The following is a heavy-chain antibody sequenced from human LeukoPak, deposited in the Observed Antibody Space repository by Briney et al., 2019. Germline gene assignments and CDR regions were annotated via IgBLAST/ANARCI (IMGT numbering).Heavy chain of an antibody. V-gene: IGHV3-33*01. D-gene: IGHD6-13*01. CDR2: IWYDGSNK. CDR1: GFTFSSYG. J-gene: IGHJ3*02. Sequence: GGSLRLSCAASGFTFSSYGMHWVRQAPGRGREWVAVIWYDGSNKYYADSVKGRFTIARDNSKNTLYLQMNSLRAEDTAVYYCSRDRQQLAHDAFDIWGQGTMVTVSS. CDR3: SRDRQQLAHDAFDI.